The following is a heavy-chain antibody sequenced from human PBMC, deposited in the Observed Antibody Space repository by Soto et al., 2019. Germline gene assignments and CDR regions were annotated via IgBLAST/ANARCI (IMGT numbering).Heavy chain of an antibody. D-gene: IGHD6-13*01. Sequence: QITLKESGPTLVKPTQTLTLTCTFSGFSLSTSGVGVGWIRQPPGKALEWLALIYWDDDKRYSPSLKSRLTITKDTSKNQVVLTMTNMDPVDTATYYCAHNGPSIAAPVNWFDPWGQGTLVTVSS. CDR3: AHNGPSIAAPVNWFDP. CDR1: GFSLSTSGVG. V-gene: IGHV2-5*02. J-gene: IGHJ5*02. CDR2: IYWDDDK.